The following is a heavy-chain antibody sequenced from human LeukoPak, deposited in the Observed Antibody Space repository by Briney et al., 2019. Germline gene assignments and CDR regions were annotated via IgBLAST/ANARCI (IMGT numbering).Heavy chain of an antibody. CDR1: GGSISSYY. J-gene: IGHJ4*02. D-gene: IGHD2-15*01. Sequence: LSETLSLTCTVSGGSISSYYWSWIRQPAGKGLEWIGRIYTSGSTNYNPSLKSRVTMSVDTSKNQFSPKLSSVTAADTAVYYCASTPLGYCSGGSCYDGATFDYWGQGTLVTVSS. CDR3: ASTPLGYCSGGSCYDGATFDY. V-gene: IGHV4-4*07. CDR2: IYTSGST.